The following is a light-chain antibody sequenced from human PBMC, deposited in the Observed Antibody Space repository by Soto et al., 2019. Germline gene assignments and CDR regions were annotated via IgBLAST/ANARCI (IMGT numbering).Light chain of an antibody. CDR2: EAI. Sequence: QSALAQPGSVSWSPGHSITISCSGTSSNIGGYNVVSWYQQHPGKAPKVIIYEAIKRPSGVSNRFSGSISGTTASLTISGLQADEEADYYCCSYVGANTYVFGSGTKVTXL. CDR3: CSYVGANTYV. CDR1: SSNIGGYNV. J-gene: IGLJ1*01. V-gene: IGLV2-23*01.